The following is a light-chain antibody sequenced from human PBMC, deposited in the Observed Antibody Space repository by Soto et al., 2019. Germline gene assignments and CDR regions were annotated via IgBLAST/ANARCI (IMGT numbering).Light chain of an antibody. Sequence: EIVMTQSPATLSVSPGERATLSCRASQSVSSNLAWYQQKPDQAPRLLIYGASTRATGIPARFSGSGSGTEFTLTISSLQSEDFAVYYCQQYSNWPPWTFGQGTKVEIK. CDR1: QSVSSN. CDR3: QQYSNWPPWT. CDR2: GAS. V-gene: IGKV3-15*01. J-gene: IGKJ1*01.